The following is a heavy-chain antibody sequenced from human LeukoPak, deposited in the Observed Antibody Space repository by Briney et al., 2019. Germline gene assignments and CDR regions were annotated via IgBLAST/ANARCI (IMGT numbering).Heavy chain of an antibody. Sequence: GGSLRLSCAASGFTFSSYAMSWVRQAPGKGLEWVSSISGGGGGTYYADSVKGRFTISRDNSKNTLYLQMNSLRAEDAAVYYCARGLRFPDSWGQGTLVTVSS. CDR1: GFTFSSYA. D-gene: IGHD2-8*01. CDR3: ARGLRFPDS. V-gene: IGHV3-23*01. J-gene: IGHJ4*02. CDR2: ISGGGGGT.